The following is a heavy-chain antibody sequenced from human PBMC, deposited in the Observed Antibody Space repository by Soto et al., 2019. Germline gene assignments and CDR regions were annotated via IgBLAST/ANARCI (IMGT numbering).Heavy chain of an antibody. V-gene: IGHV3-23*01. CDR3: AKDSEGYSSGWYDY. CDR2: ISGSGGST. Sequence: PGGSLRLSCAASGFTFSSYAMSCVRQAPGKGLEWVSAISGSGGSTYYADSVKGRFTISRDNSKSTLYLQMNSLRAEDTAVYYCAKDSEGYSSGWYDYWGQGTLVTVSS. CDR1: GFTFSSYA. J-gene: IGHJ4*02. D-gene: IGHD6-19*01.